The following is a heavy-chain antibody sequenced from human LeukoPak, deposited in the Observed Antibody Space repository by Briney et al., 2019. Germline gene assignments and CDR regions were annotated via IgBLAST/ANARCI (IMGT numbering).Heavy chain of an antibody. V-gene: IGHV3-53*01. D-gene: IGHD3-10*01. CDR3: AKGYGSGSGLAHPGANYYMDV. Sequence: GGSLRLSCAASGFTVSSNYMSWVRQAPGKGLEWVSVIYSGGSTYYADSVRGRFTISRDNSKNTLYLQMNSLRAEDTAVYYCAKGYGSGSGLAHPGANYYMDVWGKGTTVTVSS. CDR2: IYSGGST. CDR1: GFTVSSNY. J-gene: IGHJ6*03.